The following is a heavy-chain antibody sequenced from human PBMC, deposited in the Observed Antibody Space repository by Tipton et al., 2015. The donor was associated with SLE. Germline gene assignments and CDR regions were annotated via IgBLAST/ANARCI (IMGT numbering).Heavy chain of an antibody. V-gene: IGHV4-59*01. Sequence: LRLCCTVSNGSISSYYWSWIRQPPGKGLEWIGYIYYSGSTNYNPSLKSRVTISVDTSKNQFSLKLSSVTAADTAVYYCAGDSGDAFDIWGQGTMVTVSS. CDR3: AGDSGDAFDI. D-gene: IGHD3-10*01. CDR1: NGSISSYY. J-gene: IGHJ3*02. CDR2: IYYSGST.